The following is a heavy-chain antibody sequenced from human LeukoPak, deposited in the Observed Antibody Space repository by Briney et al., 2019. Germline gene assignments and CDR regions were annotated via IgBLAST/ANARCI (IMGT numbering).Heavy chain of an antibody. V-gene: IGHV4-30-4*08. CDR1: GGSISSGDYY. J-gene: IGHJ4*02. D-gene: IGHD6-6*01. CDR2: IYYSGST. Sequence: KASETLSLTCTVSGGSISSGDYYWSWIRQPPGKGLEWIGYIYYSGSTYYNPSLKSRVTISVDTSKNQFSLKLSSVTAADTAVYYCARVGSIAARPFDYWGQGTLVTVSS. CDR3: ARVGSIAARPFDY.